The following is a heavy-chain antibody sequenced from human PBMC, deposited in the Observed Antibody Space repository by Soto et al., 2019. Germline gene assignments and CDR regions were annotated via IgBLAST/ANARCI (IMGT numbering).Heavy chain of an antibody. CDR1: GGTFNSYA. J-gene: IGHJ6*02. D-gene: IGHD4-4*01. CDR2: IIPIFGTA. CDR3: ARALYSNYNYYYYGMDV. V-gene: IGHV1-69*06. Sequence: QVQLVQSGAEVKKPGSSVKVSCKASGGTFNSYAISWVRQAPGQGLEGMGGIIPIFGTANYAQKFQGRVTISADKSTSTVYMELSSLRSEDTAVYYCARALYSNYNYYYYGMDVWGQGTTVTVSS.